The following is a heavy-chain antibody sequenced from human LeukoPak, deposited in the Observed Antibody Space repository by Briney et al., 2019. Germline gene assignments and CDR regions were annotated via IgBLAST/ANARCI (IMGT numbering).Heavy chain of an antibody. CDR1: GFTFSSYG. D-gene: IGHD7-27*01. CDR3: AKELNGGRYYYYGMDV. J-gene: IGHJ6*02. CDR2: ISYDGSNK. Sequence: GSLRLSCAASGFTFSSYGMHWVRQAPGKGLEWVAVISYDGSNKYYADSVKGRFTISRDNSKNTLYLQMNSLRAEDTAVYYCAKELNGGRYYYYGMDVWGQGTTVTVSS. V-gene: IGHV3-30*18.